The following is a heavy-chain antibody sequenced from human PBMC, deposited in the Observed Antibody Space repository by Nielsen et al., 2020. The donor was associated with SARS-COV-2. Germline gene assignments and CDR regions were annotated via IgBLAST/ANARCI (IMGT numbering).Heavy chain of an antibody. Sequence: SGPTLVKPTQTLTLTCTFSGFSLSTSGMCVSWIRQPPGKALEWLARLDWDDDKYYSTSLTRLTISKDTSKNQVVLTMTNMDPVDTATYYCARIQAAAHGSPFDPWGQGTLVTVSS. V-gene: IGHV2-70*11. CDR1: GFSLSTSGMC. CDR3: ARIQAAAHGSPFDP. CDR2: LDWDDDK. J-gene: IGHJ5*02. D-gene: IGHD6-13*01.